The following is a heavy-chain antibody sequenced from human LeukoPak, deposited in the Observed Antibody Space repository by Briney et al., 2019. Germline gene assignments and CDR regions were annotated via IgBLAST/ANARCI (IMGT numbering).Heavy chain of an antibody. D-gene: IGHD2-21*02. V-gene: IGHV4-59*01. J-gene: IGHJ3*02. Sequence: PSETLSLTCSVSGGSINNYYWSWIRQPPGKGLEWIGHIFYSGSTNYNPSLKSRVTISLVMSKNQISLKLSSVTTADTAMYYCARTDDAFHIWGHGTTVTVSS. CDR1: GGSINNYY. CDR3: ARTDDAFHI. CDR2: IFYSGST.